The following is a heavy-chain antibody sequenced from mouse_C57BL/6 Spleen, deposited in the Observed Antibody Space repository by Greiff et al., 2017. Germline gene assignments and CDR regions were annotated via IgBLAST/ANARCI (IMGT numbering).Heavy chain of an antibody. CDR1: GYTFTSYW. CDR3: ARTTVVREGAMDY. J-gene: IGHJ4*01. Sequence: QVQLQQSGAELAKPGASVKLSCKASGYTFTSYWMHWVKQRPGQGLEWIGYINPSSGYTKYNQKFKDKATLTADKSSSTAYMQLSSLTYEDSAVYYCARTTVVREGAMDYWGQGTSVTVSS. D-gene: IGHD1-1*01. CDR2: INPSSGYT. V-gene: IGHV1-7*01.